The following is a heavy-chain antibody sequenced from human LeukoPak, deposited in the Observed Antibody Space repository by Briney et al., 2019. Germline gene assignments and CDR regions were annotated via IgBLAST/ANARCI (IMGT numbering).Heavy chain of an antibody. J-gene: IGHJ6*03. CDR1: GYSFTSYW. V-gene: IGHV5-51*01. Sequence: GESLKISWKGSGYSFTSYWIGWVRQMPGKGLEWMGIIYPGDSDTRYSPSFQGQVTISAAESISTAYLPWSSLKASDTAMYYCSRWAAYSADYYYYMDVWGKGTTVTVSS. D-gene: IGHD2-15*01. CDR2: IYPGDSDT. CDR3: SRWAAYSADYYYYMDV.